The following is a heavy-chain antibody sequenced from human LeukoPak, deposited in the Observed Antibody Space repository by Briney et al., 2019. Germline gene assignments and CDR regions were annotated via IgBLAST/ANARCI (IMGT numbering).Heavy chain of an antibody. V-gene: IGHV3-30*18. J-gene: IGHJ4*02. D-gene: IGHD1-26*01. CDR3: AKDHLAAVVGATINY. CDR1: GFTFSSYG. Sequence: GRSLRLSCAASGFTFSSYGMHWVRQAPGKGLEWVAVISYDGSNKYYADSVKGRFTISRDNSKNTLYLQMNSLRAEDTAVYYCAKDHLAAVVGATINYWGQGTLVTVSS. CDR2: ISYDGSNK.